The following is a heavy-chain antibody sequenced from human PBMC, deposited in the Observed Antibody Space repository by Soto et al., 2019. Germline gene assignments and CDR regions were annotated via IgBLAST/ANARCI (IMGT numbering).Heavy chain of an antibody. CDR3: AKDAQSGIAAANYGMDV. D-gene: IGHD6-13*01. CDR2: ISGSGGST. V-gene: IGHV3-23*01. CDR1: GFTFSSYA. J-gene: IGHJ6*02. Sequence: GGSLRLSCAASGFTFSSYAMSWVRQAPGKGLEWVSAISGSGGSTYYADSVKGRFTISSDNSKKTLNLQMKSLRAEDTAVYYGAKDAQSGIAAANYGMDVWGQGTTVTVSS.